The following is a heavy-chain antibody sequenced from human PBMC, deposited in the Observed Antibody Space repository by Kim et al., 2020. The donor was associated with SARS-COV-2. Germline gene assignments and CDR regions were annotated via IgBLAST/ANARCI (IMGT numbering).Heavy chain of an antibody. CDR2: INHSGST. CDR3: ARVHPPRGAYYGMDA. Sequence: SETLSLTCAVYGGSFSGYYWSWIRQPPGKGLEWIGEINHSGSTNYNPSLKSRVTISVDTSKNQFSLKLSSVTAADTAVYYCARVHPPRGAYYGMDAWGQG. CDR1: GGSFSGYY. V-gene: IGHV4-34*01. J-gene: IGHJ6*02.